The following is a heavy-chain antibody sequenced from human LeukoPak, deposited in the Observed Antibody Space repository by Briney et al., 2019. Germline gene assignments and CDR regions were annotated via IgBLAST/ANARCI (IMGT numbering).Heavy chain of an antibody. Sequence: PGGSLRLSCAASGFTFSSYVMSWVRQAPGKGLEWLEWVSTISGGAGSRFYADSVKGRFTISRDNSKNTLYLQMNSLRAEDTAVYYCAGGYSYGYYNFWGQGTLVTVSS. CDR1: GFTFSSYV. J-gene: IGHJ4*02. D-gene: IGHD5-18*01. CDR3: AGGYSYGYYNF. V-gene: IGHV3-23*01. CDR2: ISGGAGSR.